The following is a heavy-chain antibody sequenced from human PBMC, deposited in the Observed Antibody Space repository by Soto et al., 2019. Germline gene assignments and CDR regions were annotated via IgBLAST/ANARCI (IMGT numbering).Heavy chain of an antibody. Sequence: PGESQKISSQCSGYSFTSYWIGWVRQMPGKGLEWMGIIYPGDSDTRYSPSFQGQVTISADKSISTAYLQWSSLKASDTAMYYCARQLVPSYYYGMDVWGQGTTVTVSS. CDR1: GYSFTSYW. CDR3: ARQLVPSYYYGMDV. V-gene: IGHV5-51*01. J-gene: IGHJ6*02. D-gene: IGHD6-6*01. CDR2: IYPGDSDT.